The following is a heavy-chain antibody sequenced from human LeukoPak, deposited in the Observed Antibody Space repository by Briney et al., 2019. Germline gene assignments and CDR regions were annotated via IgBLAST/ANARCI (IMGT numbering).Heavy chain of an antibody. J-gene: IGHJ4*02. CDR1: GFTFSIYT. CDR2: IYSGGST. D-gene: IGHD3-22*01. V-gene: IGHV3-53*01. CDR3: ARDPNYHDTSGYYLGY. Sequence: GGSLRLSCAASGFTFSIYTMNWVRQAPGKGLEWVSVIYSGGSTSYADSVKGRFTISRDNSKNTLYLQLNSLRAEDTAVYYCARDPNYHDTSGYYLGYWGQGTPVTVSS.